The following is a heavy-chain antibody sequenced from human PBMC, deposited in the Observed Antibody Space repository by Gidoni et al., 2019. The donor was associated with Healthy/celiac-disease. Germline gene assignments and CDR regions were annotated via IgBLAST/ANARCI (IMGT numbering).Heavy chain of an antibody. Sequence: EVQLLESGGGLVQPGGSLRLSCAASGFTFSSYAMSWVRQAPGKGLEWVSAISGSGGSTYYADSVKGRFTISRDNSKNTLYLQMNSLRAEDTAVYYCAKNRRITMIVEDAFDIWGQGTMVTVFS. CDR1: GFTFSSYA. CDR3: AKNRRITMIVEDAFDI. V-gene: IGHV3-23*01. CDR2: ISGSGGST. D-gene: IGHD3-22*01. J-gene: IGHJ3*02.